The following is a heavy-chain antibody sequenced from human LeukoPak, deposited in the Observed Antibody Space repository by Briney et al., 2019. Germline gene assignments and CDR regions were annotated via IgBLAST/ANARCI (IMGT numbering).Heavy chain of an antibody. Sequence: PGRSLRLSCAASGFSFNDYAIHWVRQAPGKGLEWVSGISWNSGGIGYADSVKGRFTISRDNAKSSLYLQMNSLRPEDTAFYYCAKGPVTRNYFDSSGVFDYWGRGTLVTVSS. CDR1: GFSFNDYA. CDR3: AKGPVTRNYFDSSGVFDY. J-gene: IGHJ4*02. D-gene: IGHD3-22*01. CDR2: ISWNSGGI. V-gene: IGHV3-9*01.